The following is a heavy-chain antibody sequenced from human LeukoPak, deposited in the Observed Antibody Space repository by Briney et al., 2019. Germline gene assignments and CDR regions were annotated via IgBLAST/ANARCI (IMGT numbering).Heavy chain of an antibody. CDR2: ITSDGSST. CDR1: GFSFSSYW. CDR3: AREWIVVARAGMPGTYYYHGMDV. Sequence: GGSLRLSCAASGFSFSSYWMHWVRQAPGKGLVWVSRITSDGSSTSYADSVKGRFTISRDNAKNTLYLQVNSLRAEDTAVYYCAREWIVVARAGMPGTYYYHGMDVWGQGTTVTVSS. J-gene: IGHJ6*02. D-gene: IGHD2-2*01. V-gene: IGHV3-74*01.